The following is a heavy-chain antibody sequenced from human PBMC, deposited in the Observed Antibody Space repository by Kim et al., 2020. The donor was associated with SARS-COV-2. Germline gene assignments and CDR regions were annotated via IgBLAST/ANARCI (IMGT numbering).Heavy chain of an antibody. D-gene: IGHD5-12*01. V-gene: IGHV3-33*05. CDR2: ISYDGSNK. CDR1: GFTFSSYG. CDR3: AIVSGYSGYWGEGSDY. J-gene: IGHJ4*02. Sequence: GGSLRLSCAASGFTFSSYGMHWVRQAPGNGLEWVAVISYDGSNKYYADSVKGRFTISRDNSKNTLYLQMNSLRAEDTAVYYCAIVSGYSGYWGEGSDYWGQGTLVTVSS.